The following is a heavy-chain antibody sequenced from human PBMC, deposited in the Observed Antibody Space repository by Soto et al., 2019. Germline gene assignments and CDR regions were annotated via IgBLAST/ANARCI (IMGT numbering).Heavy chain of an antibody. Sequence: GASVKVSCKASGYIFTSYGISWVRQAPGQGLEWMGWISAHNANTNYAQKFQGRVTMTTDTSTSTAHMELRSLRSDDTAVYYCATERLAYYFDTSGEDFDYWGQGTLVPSPQ. CDR1: GYIFTSYG. J-gene: IGHJ4*02. CDR3: ATERLAYYFDTSGEDFDY. V-gene: IGHV1-18*01. CDR2: ISAHNANT. D-gene: IGHD3-22*01.